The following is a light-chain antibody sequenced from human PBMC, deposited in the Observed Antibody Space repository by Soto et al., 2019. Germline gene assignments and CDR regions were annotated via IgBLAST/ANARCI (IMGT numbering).Light chain of an antibody. CDR3: QQYNNWPPLT. Sequence: EVVMTQSPATLSVSPGERATLSCRASQTISTNLAWYQQKPGQAPRLLIYGASTRATDIPARFSGSGSGTEFTLTISSLQSEDVAVYYCQQYNNWPPLTFGGGTKVKIK. CDR2: GAS. J-gene: IGKJ4*01. V-gene: IGKV3-15*01. CDR1: QTISTN.